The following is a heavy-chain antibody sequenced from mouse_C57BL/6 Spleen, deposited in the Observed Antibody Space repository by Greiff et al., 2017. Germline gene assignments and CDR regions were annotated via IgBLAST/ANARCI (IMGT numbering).Heavy chain of an antibody. V-gene: IGHV7-3*01. CDR1: GFTFTDYY. Sequence: EVMLVESGGGLVQPGGSLSLSFAASGFTFTDYYMSWVRQPPGKALEWLGFIRNKANGSTTEYSASVKGRFTISRANSQCILYLQMKALRAEDSATYYCARYWDDYENYAMDYWGQGTSVTVSS. J-gene: IGHJ4*01. D-gene: IGHD2-4*01. CDR3: ARYWDDYENYAMDY. CDR2: IRNKANGSTT.